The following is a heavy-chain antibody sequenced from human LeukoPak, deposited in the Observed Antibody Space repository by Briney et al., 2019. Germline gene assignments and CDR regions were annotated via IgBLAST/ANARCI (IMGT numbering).Heavy chain of an antibody. J-gene: IGHJ4*02. CDR3: AKGTTATGHHSFDY. Sequence: PGRSLRLSCAASGFTFDDYAMHWVRQAPGKGLEWVSTISWNSGIIGYADSVKGRFTISRDNAKNSLYPQMNSLRAEDTALYYCAKGTTATGHHSFDYWGQGTLVTVSS. CDR1: GFTFDDYA. CDR2: ISWNSGII. V-gene: IGHV3-9*01. D-gene: IGHD6-13*01.